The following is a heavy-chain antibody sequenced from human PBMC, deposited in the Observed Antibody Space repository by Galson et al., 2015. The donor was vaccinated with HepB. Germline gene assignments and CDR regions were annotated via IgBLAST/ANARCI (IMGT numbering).Heavy chain of an antibody. CDR1: GFTFDDYA. Sequence: SLRLSCAASGFTFDDYAMHWVRQAPGKGLEWVSGISWNSGSIGYADSVKGRFTISRDNAKNSLYLQMNSLRAEDTALYYCAKAITSSSAFDYWGQGTLVTVSS. CDR2: ISWNSGSI. V-gene: IGHV3-9*01. J-gene: IGHJ4*02. CDR3: AKAITSSSAFDY. D-gene: IGHD6-6*01.